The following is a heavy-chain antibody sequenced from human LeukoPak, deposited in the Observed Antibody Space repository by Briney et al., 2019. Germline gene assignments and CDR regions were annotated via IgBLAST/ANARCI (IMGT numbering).Heavy chain of an antibody. V-gene: IGHV3-49*03. Sequence: GSLRLSCTASGFTFGDYAMSWFRQAPGKGLEWVGFIRSKAYGGTTEYAASVKGRFTISRDDSKSIAYLQMNSLKTEDTAVYYCTSTDIVVVPAASGSRDYWGQGTLVTVSS. D-gene: IGHD2-2*01. CDR3: TSTDIVVVPAASGSRDY. CDR1: GFTFGDYA. J-gene: IGHJ4*02. CDR2: IRSKAYGGTT.